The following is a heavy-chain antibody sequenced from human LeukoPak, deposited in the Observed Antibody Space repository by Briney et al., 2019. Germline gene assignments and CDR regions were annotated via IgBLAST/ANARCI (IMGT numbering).Heavy chain of an antibody. J-gene: IGHJ4*02. V-gene: IGHV3-7*03. D-gene: IGHD5-18*01. Sequence: GGSLRLSCAASGFTFSSHWMSWVCQVAEKGLEWVANIREDGSEKYYVDSVKGRFTISRDNAKNSLFLQMNSLRAEDTAVYYCASDSRYSRGVGDFDYWGQGTLVIVSS. CDR1: GFTFSSHW. CDR2: IREDGSEK. CDR3: ASDSRYSRGVGDFDY.